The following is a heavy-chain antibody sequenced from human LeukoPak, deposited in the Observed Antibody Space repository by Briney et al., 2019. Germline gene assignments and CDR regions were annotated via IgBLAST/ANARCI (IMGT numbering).Heavy chain of an antibody. D-gene: IGHD3-16*01. J-gene: IGHJ4*02. CDR2: ISSTSSTI. CDR3: ARGSIDGGYYFDY. CDR1: GFTFSSYS. V-gene: IGHV3-48*01. Sequence: GGSLRLSCAASGFTFSSYSMNWVRQAPGKGLEWVSYISSTSSTIYYGDSVKGRFTISRDNAKNSLYLQINSLRAEDTAVYYCARGSIDGGYYFDYWGQGTLVTVSS.